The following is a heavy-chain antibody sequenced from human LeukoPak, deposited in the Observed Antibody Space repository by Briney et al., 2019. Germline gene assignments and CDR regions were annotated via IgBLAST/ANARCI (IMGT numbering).Heavy chain of an antibody. J-gene: IGHJ4*02. V-gene: IGHV1-46*01. CDR3: ARGVVYDNSGYFFDY. D-gene: IGHD3-22*01. Sequence: SVKVSCKASGYTFTSYYMHWVRQAPGQGLERMGIINPSGGSTSYAQKFQGRVTMTRDTSTSTVYMELSSLRSEDTAVYYCARGVVYDNSGYFFDYWGQGTLVTVSS. CDR2: INPSGGST. CDR1: GYTFTSYY.